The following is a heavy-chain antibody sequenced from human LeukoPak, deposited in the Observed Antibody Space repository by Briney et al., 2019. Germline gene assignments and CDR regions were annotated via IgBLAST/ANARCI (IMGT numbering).Heavy chain of an antibody. D-gene: IGHD6-13*01. V-gene: IGHV3-48*04. CDR1: GFSFSSQS. Sequence: GGSLRLSSEASGFSFSSQSMNWVRQAPGQGREWGSYISSGSETRYYADSVRGGFTISRDNAKTSLLLRMNSLRAEDTAVYYCARGAAGTVDYWGQGTLVTVSS. CDR2: ISSGSETR. CDR3: ARGAAGTVDY. J-gene: IGHJ4*02.